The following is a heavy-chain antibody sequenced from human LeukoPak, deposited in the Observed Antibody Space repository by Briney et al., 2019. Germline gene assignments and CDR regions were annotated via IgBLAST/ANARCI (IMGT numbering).Heavy chain of an antibody. CDR3: TRVERLQPDY. J-gene: IGHJ4*02. Sequence: PGGSLRLSCTASGFTFGDYAMSWVRQAPGKGLEWVGFIRSKAYGGTTEYAASVKGRFTISRDDSKSIAYLQMNSLKTEDTAVYYCTRVERLQPDYWGQGTLVTVSS. CDR1: GFTFGDYA. CDR2: IRSKAYGGTT. D-gene: IGHD6-25*01. V-gene: IGHV3-49*04.